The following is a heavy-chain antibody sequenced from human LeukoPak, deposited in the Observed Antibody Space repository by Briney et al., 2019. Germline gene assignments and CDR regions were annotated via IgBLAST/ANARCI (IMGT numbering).Heavy chain of an antibody. Sequence: GGSLRLSCSASGFTFSSYAMHWVRQAPGKGLEDVSAIRSNGGSTYYADSVKDRFTISRDNSKNTLYLQMGSLRAEDMAVYYCARTNSLRGYYFDYWGQGTLVTVSS. CDR1: GFTFSSYA. CDR3: ARTNSLRGYYFDY. V-gene: IGHV3-64*02. D-gene: IGHD2-21*01. CDR2: IRSNGGST. J-gene: IGHJ4*02.